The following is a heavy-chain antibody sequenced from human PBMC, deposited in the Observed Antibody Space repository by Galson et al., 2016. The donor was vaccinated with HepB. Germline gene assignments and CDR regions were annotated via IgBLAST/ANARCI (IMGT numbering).Heavy chain of an antibody. Sequence: SLRLSCAASGFSVSRNYIGWVRQAPGKGLEWVSLIYSAGSTYYADSVQGRFIISRDNSKNTLYLQMNSLRVEDTAVYYCARDRNYCSSSTCYDVFDIWGQGTMVTVSS. CDR2: IYSAGST. CDR3: ARDRNYCSSSTCYDVFDI. J-gene: IGHJ3*02. V-gene: IGHV3-53*01. D-gene: IGHD2-2*01. CDR1: GFSVSRNY.